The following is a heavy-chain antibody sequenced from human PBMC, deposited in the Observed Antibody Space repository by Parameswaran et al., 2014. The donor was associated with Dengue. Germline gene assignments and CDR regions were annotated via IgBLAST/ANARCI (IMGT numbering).Heavy chain of an antibody. J-gene: IGHJ5*02. Sequence: WVRQAPGQGLEWMGWISAYNGNTNYAQKLQGRVTMTTDTSTSTAYMELRSLRSDDTAVYYCARDRVVVAANGWFDPWGQGTLVTVSS. CDR2: ISAYNGNT. D-gene: IGHD2-15*01. CDR3: ARDRVVVAANGWFDP. V-gene: IGHV1-18*01.